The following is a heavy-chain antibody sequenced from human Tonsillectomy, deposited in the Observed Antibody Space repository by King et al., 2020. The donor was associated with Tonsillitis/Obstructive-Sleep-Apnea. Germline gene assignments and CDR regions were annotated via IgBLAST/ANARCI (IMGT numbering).Heavy chain of an antibody. Sequence: VQLVESGGGLVQPGRSLRLSCAASGFTFDDYAMHWVRQAPGKGLEWVSGISWNSGSIGYADSVKGRFTISRDNAKNSLYLQMNSLRAEDTALYYCAKGSMVGTKVRGVIDYFEYWGQGTWSPSPQ. V-gene: IGHV3-9*01. D-gene: IGHD3-10*01. CDR1: GFTFDDYA. J-gene: IGHJ4*02. CDR2: ISWNSGSI. CDR3: AKGSMVGTKVRGVIDYFEY.